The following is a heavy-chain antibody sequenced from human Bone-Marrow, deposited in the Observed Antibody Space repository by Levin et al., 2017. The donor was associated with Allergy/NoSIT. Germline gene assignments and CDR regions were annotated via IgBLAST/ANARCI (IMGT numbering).Heavy chain of an antibody. J-gene: IGHJ4*02. CDR2: ISWNSGSI. V-gene: IGHV3-9*01. CDR1: GFIFDDYV. D-gene: IGHD3-22*01. CDR3: VKDIDSSGYEGFDY. Sequence: QPGGSLRLSCAASGFIFDDYVMHWVRQAPGKGLEWVSGISWNSGSIGYADSVKGRFTISRDNAHNSLYLQMNSLRVEDTALYYCVKDIDSSGYEGFDYWGQGTLVTVSS.